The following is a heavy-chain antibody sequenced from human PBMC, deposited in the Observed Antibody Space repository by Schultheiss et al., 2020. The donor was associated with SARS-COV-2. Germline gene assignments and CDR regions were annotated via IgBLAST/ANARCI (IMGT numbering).Heavy chain of an antibody. CDR1: GFTFSNAW. Sequence: SLKISCAASGFTFSNAWMHWVRQAPGKGLEWVSGISWNSGTVGYADSVEGRFTISRDNAKNSLYLQINSLRAEDTAVYYCARDGVRFLEWLSPMDVWGKGTTVTVSS. CDR2: ISWNSGTV. J-gene: IGHJ6*04. D-gene: IGHD3-3*01. CDR3: ARDGVRFLEWLSPMDV. V-gene: IGHV3-9*01.